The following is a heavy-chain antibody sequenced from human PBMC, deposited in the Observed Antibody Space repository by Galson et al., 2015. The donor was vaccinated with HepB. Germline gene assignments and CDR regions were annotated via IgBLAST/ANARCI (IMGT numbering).Heavy chain of an antibody. V-gene: IGHV3-20*04. Sequence: SLRLSCAASGFTFDDYGLSWVRQAPGKGLEWVSGINWHGGSTSYADSVKGRFTISRDNAKNSLYLHMNSLRAEDTALYYCARGDPMTPYGLVVDYWGQGALVTVSS. D-gene: IGHD2-15*01. CDR3: ARGDPMTPYGLVVDY. CDR1: GFTFDDYG. J-gene: IGHJ4*02. CDR2: INWHGGST.